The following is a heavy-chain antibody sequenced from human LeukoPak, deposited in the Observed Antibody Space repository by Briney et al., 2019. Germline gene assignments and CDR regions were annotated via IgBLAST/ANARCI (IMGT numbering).Heavy chain of an antibody. D-gene: IGHD2-15*01. CDR3: ARDESYCSGDTCYSTDYLDY. J-gene: IGHJ4*02. Sequence: ASVKVSCKASGYTFTSNYIHWVRQAPGQGLEWMGMIYPRDGSTSYAQKFQGRVTVTRDTSTSTVHMELSGLRSEDTAVYYCARDESYCSGDTCYSTDYLDYWGQGTLVTVSS. CDR2: IYPRDGST. V-gene: IGHV1-46*01. CDR1: GYTFTSNY.